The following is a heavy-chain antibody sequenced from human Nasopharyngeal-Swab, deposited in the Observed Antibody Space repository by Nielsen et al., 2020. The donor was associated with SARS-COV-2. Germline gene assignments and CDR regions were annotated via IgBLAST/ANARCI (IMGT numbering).Heavy chain of an antibody. V-gene: IGHV4-59*01. D-gene: IGHD2-21*01. CDR3: ARGGDGGLAHFDY. CDR2: IYNSGRTT. J-gene: IGHJ4*02. Sequence: SETLPLTCTVSGGSISNYYWSWIRQPPGKRLEWIGYIYNSGRTTDYNPSLKSRVTISLDTSKNQFSLKLSSVTAADTAVYYCARGGDGGLAHFDYWGQGNLVTVSS. CDR1: GGSISNYY.